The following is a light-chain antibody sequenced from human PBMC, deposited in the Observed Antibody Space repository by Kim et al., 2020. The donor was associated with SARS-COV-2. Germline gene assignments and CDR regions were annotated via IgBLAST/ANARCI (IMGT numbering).Light chain of an antibody. Sequence: SYELTQPPSVSVSPGQPSRITCSGDKLGDKYACWYQQKPGQSPVLVIYQDSKRPSGIPERFSGSNSGNTATLTISGTQAMDEADYYCQAWDRSTAVFGGG. CDR3: QAWDRSTAV. CDR1: KLGDKY. V-gene: IGLV3-1*01. J-gene: IGLJ2*01. CDR2: QDS.